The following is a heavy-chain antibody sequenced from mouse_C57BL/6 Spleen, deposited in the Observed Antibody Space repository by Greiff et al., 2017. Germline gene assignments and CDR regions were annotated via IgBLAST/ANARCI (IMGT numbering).Heavy chain of an antibody. Sequence: LQESGPELVKPGASVKISCKASGYAFSSSWMNWVKQRPGKGLEWIGRIYPGDGDTNYNGKFKGKATLTADKSSSTAYMQLSSLTSEDSAVYFCARRGSSGFDDWGQGTTLTVSS. J-gene: IGHJ2*01. CDR2: IYPGDGDT. V-gene: IGHV1-82*01. CDR3: ARRGSSGFDD. CDR1: GYAFSSSW. D-gene: IGHD3-2*02.